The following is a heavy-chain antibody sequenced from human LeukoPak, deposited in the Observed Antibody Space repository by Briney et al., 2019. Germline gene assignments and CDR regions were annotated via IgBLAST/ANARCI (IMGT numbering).Heavy chain of an antibody. D-gene: IGHD5-12*01. CDR3: ARGMVATSDPYYYYGMDV. CDR1: GFTFSSYA. J-gene: IGHJ6*02. CDR2: ISGSGGST. Sequence: GGSLRLPCAASGFTFSSYAMSWVRQAPGKGLEWVSAISGSGGSTYYADSVKGRFTISRDNSKNTLYLQMNSLRAEDTAVYYCARGMVATSDPYYYYGMDVWGQGTTVTVSS. V-gene: IGHV3-23*01.